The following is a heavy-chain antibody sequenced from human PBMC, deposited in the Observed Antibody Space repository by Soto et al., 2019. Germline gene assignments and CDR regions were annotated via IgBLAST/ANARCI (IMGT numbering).Heavy chain of an antibody. CDR2: INAGNGKT. CDR1: GYSFTSYA. D-gene: IGHD4-17*01. CDR3: AREVLTTVNGMDV. J-gene: IGHJ6*02. V-gene: IGHV1-3*01. Sequence: ASVNGSCQAYGYSFTSYAMSWVRQPPGQRLEWMGWINAGNGKTNYSQKFQGRVTITRDTSASTAYMELSSLRSEETAVYYCAREVLTTVNGMDVWGQATTVTVSS.